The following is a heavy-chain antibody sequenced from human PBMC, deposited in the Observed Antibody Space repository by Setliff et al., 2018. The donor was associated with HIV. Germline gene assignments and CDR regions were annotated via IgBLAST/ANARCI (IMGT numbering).Heavy chain of an antibody. J-gene: IGHJ6*03. D-gene: IGHD2-2*01. Sequence: GGSLRLSCAASGFTFSNFAMSWVRQAPGKGLEWVSVIFSGDSTTHYADSVMGLFTISRDNSENMLYLQMNSLRAEDTAIYYCAKKGYCSSGTCHRDWYYYLDVWGKGTTVTVSS. V-gene: IGHV3-23*03. CDR2: IFSGDSTT. CDR1: GFTFSNFA. CDR3: AKKGYCSSGTCHRDWYYYLDV.